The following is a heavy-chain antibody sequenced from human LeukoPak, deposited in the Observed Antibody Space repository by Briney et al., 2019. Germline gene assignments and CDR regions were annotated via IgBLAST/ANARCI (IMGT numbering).Heavy chain of an antibody. CDR1: GYKFTNYW. Sequence: GESLKISCNGSGYKFTNYWIAWVRQMPGKGLEWMGMIYPDDSDTRYSPSFQGHVTISVDKSITTASLQWSSLKASDTAMYYCARHIGLTTRYLDYWGQGTLVTVSS. V-gene: IGHV5-51*01. J-gene: IGHJ4*02. CDR2: IYPDDSDT. D-gene: IGHD4/OR15-4a*01. CDR3: ARHIGLTTRYLDY.